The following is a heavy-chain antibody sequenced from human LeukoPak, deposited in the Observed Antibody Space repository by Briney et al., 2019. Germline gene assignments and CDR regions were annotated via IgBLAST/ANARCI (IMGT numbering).Heavy chain of an antibody. D-gene: IGHD5-18*01. Sequence: GGSLRLSCAAPEFIVSSSHISWVRQAPGKGLEWVSVIYTGGNTYYADSVKGRFTVSRDNSKNTLYLQMNSLRAEDTAVYCCARVYNYGFDYWGPGTLVTVSS. CDR1: EFIVSSSH. V-gene: IGHV3-53*01. J-gene: IGHJ4*02. CDR2: IYTGGNT. CDR3: ARVYNYGFDY.